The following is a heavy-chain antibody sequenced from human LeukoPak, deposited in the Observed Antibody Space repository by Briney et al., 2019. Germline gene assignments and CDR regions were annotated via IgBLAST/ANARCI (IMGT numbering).Heavy chain of an antibody. D-gene: IGHD3-3*01. CDR1: GFTLSSYW. CDR2: IKQDGSEK. V-gene: IGHV3-7*01. Sequence: GGSLRLSCAASGFTLSSYWMSWVRQAPGKGLEWVANIKQDGSEKYYVDSVKGRFTISRDNAKNSLYLQMNSLRAEDTAVYYCARLRYHDFWSGYWKYYYYMDVWGKGTTVTVSS. J-gene: IGHJ6*03. CDR3: ARLRYHDFWSGYWKYYYYMDV.